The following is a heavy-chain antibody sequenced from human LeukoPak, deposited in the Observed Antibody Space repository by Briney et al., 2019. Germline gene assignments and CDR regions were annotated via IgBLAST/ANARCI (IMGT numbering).Heavy chain of an antibody. D-gene: IGHD5-24*01. J-gene: IGHJ3*02. CDR3: AREEGRVATMGPATRWTPTKDAFDI. Sequence: ASVKVSCKASGGTFSSYAISWVRQAPGQGLEWMGGIIPIFGTANYAQKFQGRVTITADESTSTAYMELSSLRSEDTAVYYCAREEGRVATMGPATRWTPTKDAFDIWAKGQWSPSLQ. V-gene: IGHV1-69*13. CDR1: GGTFSSYA. CDR2: IIPIFGTA.